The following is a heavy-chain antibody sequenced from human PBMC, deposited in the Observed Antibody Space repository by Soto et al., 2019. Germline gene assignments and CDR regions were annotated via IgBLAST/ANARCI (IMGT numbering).Heavy chain of an antibody. CDR1: GATFSRYS. CDR2: IIPILDIA. CDR3: AREAPPEQGYSNYYFDN. Sequence: SVKVSCRASGATFSRYSFTWVRQAPGQGLEWMGRIIPILDIANYAQNFQGRVTFTADESTSTAYMELASLISEDTAVYYCAREAPPEQGYSNYYFDNWAQRTLVTVSS. D-gene: IGHD4-4*01. J-gene: IGHJ4*02. V-gene: IGHV1-69*04.